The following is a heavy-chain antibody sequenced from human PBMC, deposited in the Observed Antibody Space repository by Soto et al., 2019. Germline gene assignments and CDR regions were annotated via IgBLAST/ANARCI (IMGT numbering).Heavy chain of an antibody. V-gene: IGHV4-30-4*01. CDR3: ASSGRGLQAIEWFDP. Sequence: QVQLQESGPGLVKPSQTLSLTCTVSGGSISSGDYYWSWIRQPPGKGLEWMGYIYYSGSTYYNPSLKSRVTISVDTSKHQFSLTLSSVTAADTAVYYCASSGRGLQAIEWFDPWGQGTLVTVSS. CDR2: IYYSGST. J-gene: IGHJ5*02. D-gene: IGHD3-10*01. CDR1: GGSISSGDYY.